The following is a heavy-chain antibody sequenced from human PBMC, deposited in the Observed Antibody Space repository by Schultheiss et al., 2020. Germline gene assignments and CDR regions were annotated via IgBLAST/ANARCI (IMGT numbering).Heavy chain of an antibody. D-gene: IGHD6-13*01. J-gene: IGHJ3*02. CDR2: ISAYNGNT. V-gene: IGHV1-18*01. Sequence: ASVKVSCKASGYTFTSYGISWVRQAPGQGLEWMGWISAYNGNTNYAQKLQGRVTMTTDTSTSTAYMELRSLRSDDTAVYYCARDDPPGIAAAGSSFDIWGQGTMVTVSS. CDR1: GYTFTSYG. CDR3: ARDDPPGIAAAGSSFDI.